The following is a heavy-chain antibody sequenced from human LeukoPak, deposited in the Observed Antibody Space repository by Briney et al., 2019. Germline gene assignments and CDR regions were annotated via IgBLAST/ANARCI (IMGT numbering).Heavy chain of an antibody. CDR2: IYPRDGST. Sequence: ASVKVSCKASGYSFTSNYIHWVRQAPGQGLEWMGMIYPRDGSTSYAQKFQGRVTVTRDTSTSAVHMELSGLRSEDTAVYYCARYNWNYPHFGYWGQGTLVTVSS. CDR3: ARYNWNYPHFGY. J-gene: IGHJ4*02. V-gene: IGHV1-46*01. CDR1: GYSFTSNY. D-gene: IGHD1-7*01.